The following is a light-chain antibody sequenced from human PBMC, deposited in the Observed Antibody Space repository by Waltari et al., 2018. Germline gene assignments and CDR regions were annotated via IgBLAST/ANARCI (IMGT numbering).Light chain of an antibody. J-gene: IGKJ2*01. Sequence: IVLTQSPGTLSLSPGDRASLPCKASQSLGKNYLAWYQHKPGQAPRLLIYGASSRAASSPDRFSGSGSGTDVTLTISRLEPEDFAVYYCQQYASSVLYTFGQGTKLEIK. CDR2: GAS. CDR3: QQYASSVLYT. V-gene: IGKV3-20*01. CDR1: QSLGKNY.